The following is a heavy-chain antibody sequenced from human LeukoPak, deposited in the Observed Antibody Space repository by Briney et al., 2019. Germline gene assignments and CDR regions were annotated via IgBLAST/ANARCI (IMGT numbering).Heavy chain of an antibody. D-gene: IGHD3-10*01. V-gene: IGHV1-24*01. J-gene: IGHJ5*02. Sequence: GASVTVSCKVSGYTLTELSMHWVRQAPGKGLEWMGGFDPEDGETIYAQKFQGRVTMTEDTSTDTAYMELSSLRSEDTAVYYCATMDLITMVRGVITNWFDPWGQGTLVTVSS. CDR3: ATMDLITMVRGVITNWFDP. CDR2: FDPEDGET. CDR1: GYTLTELS.